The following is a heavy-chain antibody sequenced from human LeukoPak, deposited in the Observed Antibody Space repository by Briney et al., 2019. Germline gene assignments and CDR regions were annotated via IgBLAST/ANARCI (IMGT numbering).Heavy chain of an antibody. D-gene: IGHD3-9*01. CDR2: VSWNSGSI. CDR1: GFTFDDYA. Sequence: PGGSLRLSCAASGFTFDDYAMNWVRHAPGKGLEWVSGVSWNSGSIGYADSVKGRFTISRDNAKNSLYLQMNSLRAEDTALYYCAKGSYDILTGYYRDWGQGTLVTVSS. CDR3: AKGSYDILTGYYRD. J-gene: IGHJ4*02. V-gene: IGHV3-9*01.